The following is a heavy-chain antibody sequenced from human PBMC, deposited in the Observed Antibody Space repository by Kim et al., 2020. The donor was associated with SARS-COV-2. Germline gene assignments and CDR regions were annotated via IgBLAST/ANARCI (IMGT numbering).Heavy chain of an antibody. J-gene: IGHJ3*02. D-gene: IGHD6-13*01. Sequence: PSFQGHVTISADKSISTAYLQWSSLKASDTAMYYCARQGYSSSWYDAFDIWGQGTMVTVSS. CDR3: ARQGYSSSWYDAFDI. V-gene: IGHV5-10-1*01.